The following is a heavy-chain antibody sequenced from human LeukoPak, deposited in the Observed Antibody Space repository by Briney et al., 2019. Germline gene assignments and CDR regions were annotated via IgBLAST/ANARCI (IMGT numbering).Heavy chain of an antibody. CDR1: GGSISSYY. CDR3: ASGYCSGGSCYDYYYYYYMDV. J-gene: IGHJ6*03. Sequence: PSETLSLTCTVSGGSISSYYWSWIRQPAGKGLEWIGRIYTSGSTNYNPSLKSRVTISVDKSKNQFSLKLSSVTAADTAVYYCASGYCSGGSCYDYYYYYYMDVWGKGTTVTVSS. CDR2: IYTSGST. D-gene: IGHD2-15*01. V-gene: IGHV4-4*07.